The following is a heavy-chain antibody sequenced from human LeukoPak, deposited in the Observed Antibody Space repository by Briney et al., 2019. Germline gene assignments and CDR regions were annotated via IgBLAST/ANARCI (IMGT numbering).Heavy chain of an antibody. Sequence: GGSLRLSCAASGFTFSTYAMSWVRQAPGRGLEWCSTISGNGGTTYYADSVKGRFTISRDNSKNTLYLQMNSLRVEDTAVYYCAKPPPDSSSWLFDYWGQGTLVTVSS. CDR3: AKPPPDSSSWLFDY. CDR1: GFTFSTYA. J-gene: IGHJ4*02. D-gene: IGHD6-13*01. V-gene: IGHV3-23*01. CDR2: ISGNGGTT.